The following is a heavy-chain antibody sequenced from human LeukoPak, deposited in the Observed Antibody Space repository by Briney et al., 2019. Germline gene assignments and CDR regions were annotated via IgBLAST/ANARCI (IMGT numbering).Heavy chain of an antibody. Sequence: PGGSLRLSCVGSGFTFSSYAMSWVRQAPGKGLEWVSAISGSGGSTYYADSVKGRFTISRDNSKRTLYLQMNSLRAEDTAVYYCAKDQFTMIVVVPSYYFDYWGQGTLVTVSS. V-gene: IGHV3-23*01. J-gene: IGHJ4*02. CDR3: AKDQFTMIVVVPSYYFDY. D-gene: IGHD3-22*01. CDR2: ISGSGGST. CDR1: GFTFSSYA.